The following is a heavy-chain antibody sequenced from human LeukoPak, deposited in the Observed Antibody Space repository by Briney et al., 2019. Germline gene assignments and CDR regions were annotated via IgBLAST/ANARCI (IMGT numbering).Heavy chain of an antibody. CDR2: IKQDGSEK. CDR3: SNGIYDNSY. V-gene: IGHV3-7*01. CDR1: GFTFTTYW. D-gene: IGHD2/OR15-2a*01. Sequence: GGSLRLSCTASGFTFTTYWMAWVRQTPGKGLEWVANIKQDGSEKYYAESVRGRFTISRDNAKNSLYLQMNSLRAEDTAVYYCSNGIYDNSYWGQGTLVTVAS. J-gene: IGHJ4*02.